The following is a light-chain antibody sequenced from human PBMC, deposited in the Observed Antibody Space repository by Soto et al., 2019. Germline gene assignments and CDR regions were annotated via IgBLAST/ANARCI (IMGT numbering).Light chain of an antibody. Sequence: EIVLTQSPGTLSLSPGERASLSCRASQSLASAYLAWYQQKPGQAPRLLIHGASTRATGIPDRFSGSGSGTDFTLTISRLEPEDFAVYYCQRYGITLWTFGQGTKVEIK. CDR3: QRYGITLWT. J-gene: IGKJ1*01. CDR1: QSLASAY. CDR2: GAS. V-gene: IGKV3-20*01.